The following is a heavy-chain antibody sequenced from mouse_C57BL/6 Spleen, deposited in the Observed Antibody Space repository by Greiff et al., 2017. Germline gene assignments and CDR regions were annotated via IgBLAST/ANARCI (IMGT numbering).Heavy chain of an antibody. Sequence: ESGPGLVKPSQSLSLTCSVTGYSITSGYYWNWIRQFPGNKLEWMGYISYDGSNNYNPSLKNRISITRDTSKYQFFLKLNSVTTEDTATYYCARKGLGRWDYWGQGTSVTVSS. D-gene: IGHD4-1*01. J-gene: IGHJ4*01. CDR2: ISYDGSN. CDR1: GYSITSGYY. V-gene: IGHV3-6*01. CDR3: ARKGLGRWDY.